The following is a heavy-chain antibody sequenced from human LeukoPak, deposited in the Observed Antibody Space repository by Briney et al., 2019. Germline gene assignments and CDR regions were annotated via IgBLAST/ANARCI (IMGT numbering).Heavy chain of an antibody. Sequence: GESLKISCKGSGYSFTTYWIGWVRQMPGKGLEWMGIIYPGDSDTRYSPSFQGQVTISADKSSSTAYLQWSSLKALDTAMYYCTRARYCSGGSCFAEYWGQGTLVTVSS. V-gene: IGHV5-51*01. CDR1: GYSFTTYW. J-gene: IGHJ4*02. CDR3: TRARYCSGGSCFAEY. CDR2: IYPGDSDT. D-gene: IGHD2-15*01.